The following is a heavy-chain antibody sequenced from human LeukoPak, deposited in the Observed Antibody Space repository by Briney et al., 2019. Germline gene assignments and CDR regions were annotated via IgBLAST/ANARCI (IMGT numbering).Heavy chain of an antibody. J-gene: IGHJ4*02. CDR1: GFTFSNYA. CDR3: AGGVAWGDY. D-gene: IGHD3-16*01. V-gene: IGHV3-33*01. CDR2: IWYDGSNK. Sequence: GGSLRLSCAASGFTFSNYAMHWVPQAPGKGLEWVAVIWYDGSNKYYGDSVKGRFTISRDNSKKKRYLQMKILRAEETAVCDCAGGVAWGDYWGQGTLVTVSS.